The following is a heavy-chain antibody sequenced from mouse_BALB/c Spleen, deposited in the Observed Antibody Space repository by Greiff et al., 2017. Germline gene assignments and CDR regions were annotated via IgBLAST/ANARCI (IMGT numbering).Heavy chain of an antibody. CDR1: GFTFSSYG. D-gene: IGHD2-2*01. V-gene: IGHV5-6-3*01. CDR3: ARAPYGCDAMDY. Sequence: EVKVVESGGGLVQPGGSLKLSCAASGFTFSSYGMSWVRQTPDKRLELVATINSNGGSTYYPDSVNGRFTISRDNAKNTLYLQLSRLKSEDTAMYYCARAPYGCDAMDYWGQGTSVTVSS. CDR2: INSNGGST. J-gene: IGHJ4*01.